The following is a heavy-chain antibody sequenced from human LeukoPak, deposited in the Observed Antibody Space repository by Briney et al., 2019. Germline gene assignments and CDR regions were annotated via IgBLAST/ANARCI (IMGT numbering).Heavy chain of an antibody. CDR3: ARTLIQLWTIDY. CDR1: GFTFSSYA. D-gene: IGHD5-18*01. CDR2: IPYDGSNK. J-gene: IGHJ4*02. Sequence: GGSLRLSCAASGFTFSSYAMHWVRQAPGKGLEWVAVIPYDGSNKYYADSVKGRFTISRDNSKNTLYLQMNSLRAEDTAVYYCARTLIQLWTIDYWGQGTLVTVSS. V-gene: IGHV3-30-3*01.